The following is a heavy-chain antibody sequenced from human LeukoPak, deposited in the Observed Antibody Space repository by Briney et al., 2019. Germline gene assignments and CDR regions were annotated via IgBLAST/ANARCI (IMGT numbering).Heavy chain of an antibody. CDR3: TRALYGGQNDAFDI. V-gene: IGHV3-33*01. D-gene: IGHD2/OR15-2a*01. J-gene: IGHJ3*02. CDR2: IWYDGTNK. CDR1: GFTFGSFG. Sequence: PGGSLRLSCAASGFTFGSFGMHWVRQAPGKGLEWVAVIWYDGTNKYYADSVKGRFTISRDNSRNTLHLQMNSLRVEDTAVYYCTRALYGGQNDAFDIWGQGTMVTVSS.